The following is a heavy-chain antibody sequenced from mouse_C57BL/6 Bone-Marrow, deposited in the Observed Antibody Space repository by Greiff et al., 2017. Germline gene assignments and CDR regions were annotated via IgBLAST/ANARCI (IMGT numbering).Heavy chain of an antibody. Sequence: EVKLVESGGGLVKPGGSLKLSCAASGFTFSDYGMHWVRQAPEKGLGWVAYISSGSSTIYYADTVKGRFTISRDNAKNTLFLQMTSLRSDDTARYYCARNYGNLDYWGQGTTLTVSS. J-gene: IGHJ2*01. CDR2: ISSGSSTI. CDR1: GFTFSDYG. D-gene: IGHD2-1*01. V-gene: IGHV5-17*01. CDR3: ARNYGNLDY.